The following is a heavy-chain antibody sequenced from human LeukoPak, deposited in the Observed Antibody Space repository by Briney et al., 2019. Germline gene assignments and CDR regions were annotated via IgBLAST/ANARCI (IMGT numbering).Heavy chain of an antibody. CDR1: GYTFTGYY. CDR2: INPNSGGT. Sequence: GASVKVSCKASGYTFTGYYLHWMRQAPGQGLEWMGWINPNSGGTNYAQKFQGRVTMTRDTSITTAYMDLSRLTSDDTAVYYCARANGGGAYYPFDYWGQGALVTVSS. J-gene: IGHJ4*02. D-gene: IGHD4-17*01. V-gene: IGHV1-2*02. CDR3: ARANGGGAYYPFDY.